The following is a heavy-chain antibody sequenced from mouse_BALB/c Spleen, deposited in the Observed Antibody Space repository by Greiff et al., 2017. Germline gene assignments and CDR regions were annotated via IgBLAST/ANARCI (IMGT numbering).Heavy chain of an antibody. D-gene: IGHD1-1*01. Sequence: VQLKQSGAELVKPGASVKLSCTASGFNIKDTYMHWVKQRPEQGLEWIGRIDPANGSTKYDPKFQGKATITADTSSNTAYLQLSSLTSEDTADYYCAGGPVYYGSNYYAMDYWGQGTSVTVSS. V-gene: IGHV14-3*02. CDR1: GFNIKDTY. CDR3: AGGPVYYGSNYYAMDY. CDR2: IDPANGST. J-gene: IGHJ4*01.